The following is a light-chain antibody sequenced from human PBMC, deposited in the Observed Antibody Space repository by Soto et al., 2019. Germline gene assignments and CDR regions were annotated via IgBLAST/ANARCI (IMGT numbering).Light chain of an antibody. Sequence: QSVLTQPPSVSGAPGQRVTISCTGSSSNIGAGYDVHWYQQLPGTAPKLLIYGNSNRPSGVPDRFSGSKSGTSASLAITGLHAEDEDDYYCQSYDSSLSGSHVVFGGGTKVTVL. CDR2: GNS. CDR1: SSNIGAGYD. J-gene: IGLJ2*01. CDR3: QSYDSSLSGSHVV. V-gene: IGLV1-40*01.